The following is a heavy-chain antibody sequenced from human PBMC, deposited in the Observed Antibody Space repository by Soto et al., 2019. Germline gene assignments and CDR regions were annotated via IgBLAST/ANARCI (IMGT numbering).Heavy chain of an antibody. V-gene: IGHV3-7*01. CDR2: IKQDGSEN. D-gene: IGHD6-19*01. J-gene: IGHJ4*02. CDR1: GFTFSSYR. CDR3: ARRSSTVAGWGTLDY. Sequence: EVQLVESGGGLVQPGGSLRLSCEASGFTFSSYRMSWVRQAPGKGLEWVAHIKQDGSENYYVDSVKGRFTISRDNAKNSPYLKMKSLRAEDTAVYYCARRSSTVAGWGTLDYWGQGTLVTVSS.